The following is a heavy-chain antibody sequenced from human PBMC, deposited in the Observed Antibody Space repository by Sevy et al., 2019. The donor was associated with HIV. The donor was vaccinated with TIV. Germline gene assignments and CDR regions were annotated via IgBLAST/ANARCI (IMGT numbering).Heavy chain of an antibody. CDR1: GFTFSNYY. CDR2: LNGDGSDI. J-gene: IGHJ4*02. Sequence: GGSLRLSCAASGFTFSNYYMNWVRQGPGKGLVWVARLNGDGSDINYADSVRGRFTISRDKTKNTLNLQMSSLRGEDTAVYYCFVRIRDSSEIDYWGQGTLVTVSS. D-gene: IGHD6-6*01. CDR3: FVRIRDSSEIDY. V-gene: IGHV3-74*01.